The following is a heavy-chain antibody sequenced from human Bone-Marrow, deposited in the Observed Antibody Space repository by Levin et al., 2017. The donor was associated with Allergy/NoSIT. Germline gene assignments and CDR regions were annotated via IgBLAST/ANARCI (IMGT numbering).Heavy chain of an antibody. V-gene: IGHV4-39*01. J-gene: IGHJ3*02. CDR1: GGSISSSTYY. CDR2: IYYSGST. Sequence: PSETLSLTCTVSGGSISSSTYYWGWIRQPPGKGLEWIASIYYSGSTYYNPSLKSRVTISIDTPKNQFSLKLSSVTAADTAVYYCARQKGMRAHAFDIWGQGTMVTVSS. CDR3: ARQKGMRAHAFDI. D-gene: IGHD6-13*01.